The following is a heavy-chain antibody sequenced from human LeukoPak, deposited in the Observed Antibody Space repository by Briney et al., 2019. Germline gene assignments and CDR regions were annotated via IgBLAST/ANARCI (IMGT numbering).Heavy chain of an antibody. CDR2: MNPRTNKR. CDR3: VRGAYPSP. Sequence: ASVKVSCKASGYSFTSYDMNWVRQAPGQGPKWMAWMNPRTNKRGFAQKFQGRVTLTSDSSISTAYMEMTSLTTDDTAVYYCVRGAYPSPWGQGTLVTVSS. V-gene: IGHV1-8*01. J-gene: IGHJ4*02. CDR1: GYSFTSYD.